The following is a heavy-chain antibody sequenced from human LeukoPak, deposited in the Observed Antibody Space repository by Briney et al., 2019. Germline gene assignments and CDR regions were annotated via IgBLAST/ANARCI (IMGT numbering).Heavy chain of an antibody. CDR3: AKLLGSYYSEAADY. J-gene: IGHJ4*02. CDR2: ISGSGGST. CDR1: GFTFSSYA. Sequence: PGGSLRLSCAASGFTFSSYAMSWVRQAPGKGLEWVSAISGSGGSTYYADSVEGRFTISRDNSKNTLYLQMNSLRAEDTAVYYCAKLLGSYYSEAADYWGQGTLVTVSS. V-gene: IGHV3-23*01. D-gene: IGHD1-26*01.